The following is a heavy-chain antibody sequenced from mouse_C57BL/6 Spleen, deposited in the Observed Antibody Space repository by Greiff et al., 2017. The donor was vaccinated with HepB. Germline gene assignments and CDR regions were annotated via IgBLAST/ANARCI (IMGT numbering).Heavy chain of an antibody. D-gene: IGHD1-1*01. J-gene: IGHJ1*03. CDR2: ISSGGSYT. V-gene: IGHV5-6*02. Sequence: EVKFEESGGDLVKPGGSLKLSCAASGFTFSSYGMSWVRQTPDKRLEWVATISSGGSYTYYPDSVKGRFTISRDNAKNTLYLQMSSLKSEDTAMYYCARHVLRYGSSGYFDVWGTGTTVTVSS. CDR3: ARHVLRYGSSGYFDV. CDR1: GFTFSSYG.